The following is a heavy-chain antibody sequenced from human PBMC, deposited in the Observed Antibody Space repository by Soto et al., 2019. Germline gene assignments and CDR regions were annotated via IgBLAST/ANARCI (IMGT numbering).Heavy chain of an antibody. Sequence: GGSLRLSYAASGFTFSSYAMHWVRQAPGKGLEWVAVISYDGSNKYYADSVKGRFTISRDNSKNTLYLQMNSLRAEDTAVYYCARDPSPYSSSWNFDYWGQGTLVTVSS. J-gene: IGHJ4*02. CDR1: GFTFSSYA. CDR2: ISYDGSNK. D-gene: IGHD6-13*01. CDR3: ARDPSPYSSSWNFDY. V-gene: IGHV3-30-3*01.